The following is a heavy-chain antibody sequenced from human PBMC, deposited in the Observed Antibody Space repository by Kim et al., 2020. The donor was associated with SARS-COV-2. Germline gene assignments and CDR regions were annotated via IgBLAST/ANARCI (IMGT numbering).Heavy chain of an antibody. J-gene: IGHJ4*02. D-gene: IGHD3-3*01. CDR2: VYYSGST. CDR1: GGSISSGGYY. V-gene: IGHV4-31*03. CDR3: ARAITIFGVAISYFDY. Sequence: SETLSLTCTVSGGSISSGGYYWSWIRQHPGKGLEWIGYVYYSGSTYYNPSLKSRVTISVDTSKNQFSLKLSSVTAADTAVYYCARAITIFGVAISYFDYWGQETLVTVSS.